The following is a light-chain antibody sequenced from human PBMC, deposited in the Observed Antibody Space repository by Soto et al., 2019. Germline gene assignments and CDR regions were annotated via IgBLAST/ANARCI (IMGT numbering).Light chain of an antibody. CDR1: QSVSSN. Sequence: EIVMTQSPATLSVSPGERATPSCRASQSVSSNLAWYQQKPGQAPRLLIYGASSRATAIPDRFSGSGSGTDFTLTISRLEPEDFAVYYCQQYGSSPQTFGQGTKVDNK. V-gene: IGKV3-20*01. CDR2: GAS. J-gene: IGKJ1*01. CDR3: QQYGSSPQT.